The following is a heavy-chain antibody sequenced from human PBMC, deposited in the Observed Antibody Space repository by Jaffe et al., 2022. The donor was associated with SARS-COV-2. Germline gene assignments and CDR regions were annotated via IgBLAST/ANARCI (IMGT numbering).Heavy chain of an antibody. CDR3: ARALSVEGYSFGYYYYFGMDV. CDR2: IYPDDSET. J-gene: IGHJ6*02. V-gene: IGHV5-51*01. Sequence: EVQLVQSGAEVKKAGESLKISCKGSGYSFSNHWIGWVRQMPGKGLEWMGIIYPDDSETRYSPSLQGQVTISADNSISTAYLQWSSLKASDTATYYCARALSVEGYSFGYYYYFGMDVWGQGTTVIVSS. D-gene: IGHD5-18*01. CDR1: GYSFSNHW.